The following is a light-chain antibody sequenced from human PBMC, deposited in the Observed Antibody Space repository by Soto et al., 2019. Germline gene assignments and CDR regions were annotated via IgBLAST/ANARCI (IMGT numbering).Light chain of an antibody. V-gene: IGKV1-6*01. Sequence: AIRMTQSPSSLSASVGDRVTISCRASQDISTELGWYQQKPGTAPKLLIFGASRLQSGAPPRFSGSGSGTDFTLTISSLQPEDFAIYYCLQDYVYPLTFGGGTKVEIK. CDR1: QDISTE. CDR3: LQDYVYPLT. CDR2: GAS. J-gene: IGKJ4*01.